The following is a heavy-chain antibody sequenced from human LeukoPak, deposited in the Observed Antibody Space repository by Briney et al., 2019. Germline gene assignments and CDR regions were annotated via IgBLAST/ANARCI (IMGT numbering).Heavy chain of an antibody. CDR2: IYYSGST. V-gene: IGHV4-61*01. J-gene: IGHJ4*02. CDR3: ARQLRGEAVAGHLQPFDY. CDR1: GGSVSSGSYY. Sequence: SETLSLTCTVSGGSVSSGSYYWNWIRQPPGKGLEWIGYIYYSGSTNCNPSLKSRVTISVDTSKNQFSLKLSSVTAADTAVYFCARQLRGEAVAGHLQPFDYWGQGTLVTVSS. D-gene: IGHD6-19*01.